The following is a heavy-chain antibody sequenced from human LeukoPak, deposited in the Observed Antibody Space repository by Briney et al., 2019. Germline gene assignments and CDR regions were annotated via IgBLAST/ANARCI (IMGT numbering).Heavy chain of an antibody. CDR1: GGSISSYY. J-gene: IGHJ4*02. D-gene: IGHD5-18*01. CDR3: ARDPGYTYGYYFDF. CDR2: VFYSGNT. V-gene: IGHV4-59*01. Sequence: SETLSLTCTVSGGSISSYYWSWIRQSPGKGLEWMGYVFYSGNTKYNPSHWSRVTISVDTSKKQFSLNLSSVTAADTAVYYCARDPGYTYGYYFDFWGQGTLVTVSS.